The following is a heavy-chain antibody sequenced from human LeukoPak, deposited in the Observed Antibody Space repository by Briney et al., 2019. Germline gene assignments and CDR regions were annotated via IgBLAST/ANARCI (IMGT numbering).Heavy chain of an antibody. J-gene: IGHJ3*02. CDR1: GYTFTGYY. V-gene: IGHV1-2*06. CDR3: ARDPTYGSGSYYKNDAFDI. D-gene: IGHD3-10*01. CDR2: INPNSGGT. Sequence: ASVKVSCKASGYTFTGYYMHWVRQAPGQGLEWRGRINPNSGGTNYAQKFQGRVTMTRDTSISTAYMELSRLRSDDTAVYYCARDPTYGSGSYYKNDAFDIWGQGTMVTVSS.